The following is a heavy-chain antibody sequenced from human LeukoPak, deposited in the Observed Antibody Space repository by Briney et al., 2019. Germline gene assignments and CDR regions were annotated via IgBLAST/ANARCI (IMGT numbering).Heavy chain of an antibody. CDR2: MNPNSGNT. Sequence: AASVKVSCKASGYTFTSYDINWVRQATGQGLEWMGWMNPNSGNTGYAQKVQGRVTMTRNTSISTAYMELSSLRSEDTAVYYCARDGSSSSPGHYWGQGTLVTVSS. V-gene: IGHV1-8*01. J-gene: IGHJ4*02. CDR3: ARDGSSSSPGHY. D-gene: IGHD6-6*01. CDR1: GYTFTSYD.